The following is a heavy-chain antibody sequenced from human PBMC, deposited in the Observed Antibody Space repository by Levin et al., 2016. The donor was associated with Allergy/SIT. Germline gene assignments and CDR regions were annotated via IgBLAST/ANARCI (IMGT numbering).Heavy chain of an antibody. J-gene: IGHJ3*02. CDR3: ARSTGDDRSNDAFGI. Sequence: ASVKVSCKASGYSFTSYGINWVRQAPGQGLEWMGWISVVDGHTNFAQSLQGRLSMTTDTSTSTAYMELRSLRSDDTAVYFCARSTGDDRSNDAFGIWGQGTKVTVSS. CDR1: GYSFTSYG. D-gene: IGHD3-9*01. V-gene: IGHV1-18*01. CDR2: ISVVDGHT.